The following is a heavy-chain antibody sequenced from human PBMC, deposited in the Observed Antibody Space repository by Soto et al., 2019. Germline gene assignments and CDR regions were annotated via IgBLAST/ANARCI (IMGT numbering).Heavy chain of an antibody. CDR3: TTRMGVWSWNDGYYYYGMDV. V-gene: IGHV3-15*01. CDR2: IKSKTDGGTT. Sequence: EVQLVESGGGLVKPGGSLRLSCAASGFTFSNAWMSWVRQAPGKGLEWVGRIKSKTDGGTTDYAAPVKGRFTISRDDSKNTLYLQMNSLKTEDTAVYYCTTRMGVWSWNDGYYYYGMDVWDQGTTVTVSS. CDR1: GFTFSNAW. D-gene: IGHD1-1*01. J-gene: IGHJ6*02.